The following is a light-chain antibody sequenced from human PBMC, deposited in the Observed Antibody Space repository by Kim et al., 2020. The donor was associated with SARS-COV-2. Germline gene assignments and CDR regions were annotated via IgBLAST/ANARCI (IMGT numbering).Light chain of an antibody. V-gene: IGLV1-40*01. CDR1: SSNIGAGYD. CDR3: QSYDNSLGPRV. CDR2: GDT. J-gene: IGLJ3*02. Sequence: QRVNISCTGNSSNIGAGYDVHWYQQFPKTAPRLLIYGDTHRPSGVPDRFSGSKSGTSASLAITGLQAEDEADYYCQSYDNSLGPRVFGGGTQLTVL.